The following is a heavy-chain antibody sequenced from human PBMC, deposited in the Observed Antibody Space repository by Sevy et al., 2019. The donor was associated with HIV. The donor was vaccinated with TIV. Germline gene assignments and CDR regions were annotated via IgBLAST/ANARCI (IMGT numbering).Heavy chain of an antibody. Sequence: GGSLRLSCAASGFTFSTYSMHWVRQAPGKGLEWVALIWFDGSNKYYADSVKGRFTISRDNSKNTVYLQMNSLRAEDTAVYYCAKAVADSNYYYGLDVWGQGTTVTVSS. CDR3: AKAVADSNYYYGLDV. J-gene: IGHJ6*02. V-gene: IGHV3-33*06. CDR2: IWFDGSNK. D-gene: IGHD6-19*01. CDR1: GFTFSTYS.